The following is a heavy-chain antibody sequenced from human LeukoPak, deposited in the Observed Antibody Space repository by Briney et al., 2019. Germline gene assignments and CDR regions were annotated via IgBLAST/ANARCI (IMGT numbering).Heavy chain of an antibody. CDR3: ARIMAGSFDY. CDR1: GGSISSCSYY. CDR2: IYYSGST. V-gene: IGHV4-39*01. D-gene: IGHD6-19*01. J-gene: IGHJ4*02. Sequence: ASETLSLTCTVSGGSISSCSYYWGWIRQPPGKGLEWIGSIYYSGSTYYNPSLKSRVTISVNTSKNEFSLKLSSVTAADTAVYYCARIMAGSFDYWGQGTLVTVSS.